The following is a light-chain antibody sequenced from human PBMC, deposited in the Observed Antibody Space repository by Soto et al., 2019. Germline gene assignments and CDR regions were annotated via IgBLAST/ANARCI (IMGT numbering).Light chain of an antibody. V-gene: IGKV1-5*01. CDR2: DVS. J-gene: IGKJ1*01. Sequence: DIRMTQSPSTLSASVGDSVTITCRASQKVSPWLAWYQQKAGKAPKLLIYDVSSLKRGVPSRFSGSGSGTEFTLIISSLQSDDFATYYCQQYDSYWGTFGQGTKVEFK. CDR1: QKVSPW. CDR3: QQYDSYWGT.